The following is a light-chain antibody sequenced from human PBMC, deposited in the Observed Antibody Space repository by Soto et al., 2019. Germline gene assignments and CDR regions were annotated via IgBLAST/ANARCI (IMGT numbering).Light chain of an antibody. Sequence: DIQMTQSPSSLSASVGDRVTITCRASQGIRNDLGWYQQKPGKAPKRLIYAASSLQSGVPSRFSGSGSGTDFTLTISNLQPEDFATYYCQQSYSTLSITFGQGTRLEIK. J-gene: IGKJ5*01. CDR2: AAS. CDR3: QQSYSTLSIT. CDR1: QGIRND. V-gene: IGKV1-39*01.